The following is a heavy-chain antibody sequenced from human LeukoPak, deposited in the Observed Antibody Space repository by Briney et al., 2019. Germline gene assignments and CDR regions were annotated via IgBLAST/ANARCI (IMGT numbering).Heavy chain of an antibody. V-gene: IGHV3-74*01. Sequence: PGGSPRLSCAASGFTFSSYWMHWVRQAPGKGLVWVSRINSDGSSTSYADSVKGRFTISRDNAKNTLYLQMNSLRAEDTAVYYCARVRGVNTYYYYYGMDVWGKGTTVTVSS. CDR3: ARVRGVNTYYYYYGMDV. D-gene: IGHD3-10*01. CDR2: INSDGSST. J-gene: IGHJ6*04. CDR1: GFTFSSYW.